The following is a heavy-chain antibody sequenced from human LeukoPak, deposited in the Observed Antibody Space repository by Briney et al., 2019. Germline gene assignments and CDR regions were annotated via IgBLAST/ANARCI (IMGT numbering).Heavy chain of an antibody. CDR2: ISGSGSV. CDR1: GASISSHY. J-gene: IGHJ4*02. V-gene: IGHV4-4*07. CDR3: ARDSRGEIGLYSGGFYFFDY. Sequence: SETLSLTCTVSGASISSHYWSWIRQSAGKGLEWLGRISGSGSVSHNPSLKSRVPISLESSKKQCSLDLSSVTAADTAVYYCARDSRGEIGLYSGGFYFFDYWGQGALVTVSS. D-gene: IGHD6-25*01.